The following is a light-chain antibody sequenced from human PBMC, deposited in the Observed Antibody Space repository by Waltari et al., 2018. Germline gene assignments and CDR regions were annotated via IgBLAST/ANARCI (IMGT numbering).Light chain of an antibody. CDR2: DAT. J-gene: IGKJ5*01. CDR1: QNISNY. V-gene: IGKV1-33*01. Sequence: DIQMTQPPSSLSASVGDSVTITCQASQNISNYLNWYQQKPGKAPKLLIYDATTLETGVPSRFSGSGSGTDFTFTISSLQPEDIATYYCQQYDNLPITFGQGTRLEIK. CDR3: QQYDNLPIT.